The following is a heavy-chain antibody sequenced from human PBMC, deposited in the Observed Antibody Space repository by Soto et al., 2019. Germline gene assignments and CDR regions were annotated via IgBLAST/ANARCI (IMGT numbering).Heavy chain of an antibody. V-gene: IGHV4-39*01. J-gene: IGHJ4*02. D-gene: IGHD6-19*01. CDR3: ARLPLDSSGWYYFDY. CDR1: GGSISSSSYY. Sequence: PSETLSLTCTVSGGSISSSSYYWGWIRQPPGKGLGWIGNIYYSGNTYYNPSLKSRVTTSVDTSKNQFSLKLSSVTAADTAVYYCARLPLDSSGWYYFDYWGQGTLVTVS. CDR2: IYYSGNT.